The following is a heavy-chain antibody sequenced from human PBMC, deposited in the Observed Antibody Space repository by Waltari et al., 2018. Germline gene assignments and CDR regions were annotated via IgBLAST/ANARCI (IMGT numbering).Heavy chain of an antibody. V-gene: IGHV1-69*01. Sequence: QVQLVQSGAEVKKPGSSVKVSCKASGGTFSSYAISWVRPAPGQGREWMGGIIPIFGTANYAQKCQGRVTITADESTSTAYMELSSLRSEDTAVYYCATTPEGYCSSTSCYYFDYWGQGTLVTVSS. D-gene: IGHD2-2*01. J-gene: IGHJ4*02. CDR1: GGTFSSYA. CDR2: IIPIFGTA. CDR3: ATTPEGYCSSTSCYYFDY.